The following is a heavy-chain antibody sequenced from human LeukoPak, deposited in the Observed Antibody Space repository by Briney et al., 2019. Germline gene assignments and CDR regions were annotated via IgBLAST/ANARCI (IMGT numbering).Heavy chain of an antibody. J-gene: IGHJ5*02. CDR1: GFTFSSYS. V-gene: IGHV3-21*01. CDR2: ISSSSSYI. CDR3: AVSPLVGHCSSTSCYKVEGKNWFDP. D-gene: IGHD2-2*02. Sequence: GGLLRLSCAASGFTFSSYSMNWVRQGPGKGLEWVSSISSSSSYIYYADSVKGRFTISRDNAKNSLYLQMNSLRAEDTAVYYCAVSPLVGHCSSTSCYKVEGKNWFDPWGQGTLVTVSS.